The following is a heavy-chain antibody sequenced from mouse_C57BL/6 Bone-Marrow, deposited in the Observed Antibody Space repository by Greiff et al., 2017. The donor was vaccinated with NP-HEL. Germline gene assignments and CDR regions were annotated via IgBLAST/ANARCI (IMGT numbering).Heavy chain of an antibody. CDR1: GYTFTSYW. D-gene: IGHD1-1*01. J-gene: IGHJ2*01. V-gene: IGHV1-5*01. CDR2: IYPGNSDT. CDR3: TRWSYYYGTPYYFDY. Sequence: EVQGVESGTVLARPGASVKMSCKTSGYTFTSYWMHWVKQRPGQGLEWIGAIYPGNSDTSYNQKFKGKAKLTAVTSASTAYMELSSLTNEDSAVYYCTRWSYYYGTPYYFDYWGQGTTLTVAS.